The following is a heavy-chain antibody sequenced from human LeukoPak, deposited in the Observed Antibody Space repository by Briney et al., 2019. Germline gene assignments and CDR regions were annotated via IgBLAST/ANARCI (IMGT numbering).Heavy chain of an antibody. Sequence: ASVKVSCKASGGTFSSYAISWVRQAPGQGLEWMGGIIPIFGTANYAQKFQGRVTITADESTSTAYMELSSLRSEDTAVYYCASPGDIVATNYFDYWGQGTLVTVSS. D-gene: IGHD5-12*01. V-gene: IGHV1-69*01. CDR1: GGTFSSYA. CDR3: ASPGDIVATNYFDY. J-gene: IGHJ4*02. CDR2: IIPIFGTA.